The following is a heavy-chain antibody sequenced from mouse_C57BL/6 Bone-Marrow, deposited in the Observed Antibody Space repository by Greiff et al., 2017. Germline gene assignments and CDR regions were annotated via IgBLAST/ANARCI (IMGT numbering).Heavy chain of an antibody. CDR2: IYPGDGDT. CDR1: GYAFSSSW. CDR3: ARYYYYGSSYRAY. D-gene: IGHD1-1*01. J-gene: IGHJ3*01. Sequence: QVQLQQSGPELVKPGASVKISCKASGYAFSSSWMNWVKQRPGKGLEWIGRIYPGDGDTNYNGKFKGKATLTADKSSSTAYMQLSSLTSEDSAVYFCARYYYYGSSYRAYWGQGTLVTVSA. V-gene: IGHV1-82*01.